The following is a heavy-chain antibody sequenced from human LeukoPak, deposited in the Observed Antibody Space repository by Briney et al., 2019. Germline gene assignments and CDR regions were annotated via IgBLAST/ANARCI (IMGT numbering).Heavy chain of an antibody. J-gene: IGHJ4*02. V-gene: IGHV1-18*01. Sequence: ASVKVSCKAPGYTFTSYGISWVRQAPGQGLEWMGWISAYNGNTNYAQKFQGRVTMTRDTSISTAYVELSRLRSDDTAVYYCARDPAYYYDSSGYPDYWGQGTLVTVSS. CDR3: ARDPAYYYDSSGYPDY. CDR2: ISAYNGNT. D-gene: IGHD3-22*01. CDR1: GYTFTSYG.